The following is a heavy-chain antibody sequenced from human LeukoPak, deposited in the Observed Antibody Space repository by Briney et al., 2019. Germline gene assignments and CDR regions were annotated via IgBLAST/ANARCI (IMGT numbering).Heavy chain of an antibody. CDR3: AKDQSRVGASDPFDY. CDR2: ISGSGATT. D-gene: IGHD1-26*01. J-gene: IGHJ4*02. CDR1: GFTFSSYA. V-gene: IGHV3-23*01. Sequence: GGSLRLSCAASGFTFSSYAMSWVRQAPGKGLEWVSSISGSGATTYYADSVKGRFTISRDNSNNTVYLQMNSLRAEDTAVYYCAKDQSRVGASDPFDYWGQGMQVGVSS.